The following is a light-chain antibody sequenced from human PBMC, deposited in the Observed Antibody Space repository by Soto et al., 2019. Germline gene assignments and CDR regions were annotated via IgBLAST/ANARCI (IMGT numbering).Light chain of an antibody. V-gene: IGKV1-5*03. J-gene: IGKJ1*01. CDR1: HYVSSS. CDR3: QQYNTYPWT. Sequence: DIQMTQSPSTLSAFVGERVTITCRASHYVSSSLAWYQQKPGKAPKLMIYKTSILESGVPSRFSGSASGTEFPLSISSLPPDDFGTYWFQQYNTYPWTFGQGTKVEIK. CDR2: KTS.